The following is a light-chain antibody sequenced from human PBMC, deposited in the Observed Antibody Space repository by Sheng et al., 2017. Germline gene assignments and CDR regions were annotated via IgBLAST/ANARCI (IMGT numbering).Light chain of an antibody. CDR2: LNSDGSH. V-gene: IGLV4-69*01. Sequence: QLVLTQSPSASASLGASVKLTCTLAVGTATTPSHGHQQQPEKGPRFLMKLNSDGSHTQGGGXPDRFSGSSSGAERYLTISGLQSDDEADYYCQTWGTGIQAFGPGTKVT. CDR3: QTWGTGIQA. CDR1: VGTATTP. J-gene: IGLJ1*01.